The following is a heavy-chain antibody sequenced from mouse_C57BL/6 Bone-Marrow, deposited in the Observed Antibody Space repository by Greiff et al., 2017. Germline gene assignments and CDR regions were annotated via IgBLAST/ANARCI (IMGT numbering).Heavy chain of an antibody. CDR2: ILPGSGST. V-gene: IGHV1-9*01. D-gene: IGHD2-1*01. J-gene: IGHJ3*01. CDR3: AREGLWYPAWFAY. Sequence: VQVVESGAELMKPGASVKLSCKATGYTFTGYWIEWVKQRPGHGLEWIGEILPGSGSTNSNEKFKGKATFTADTSSNTAYMQLSSLTTEDSAIYYCAREGLWYPAWFAYWGQGTLVTVSA. CDR1: GYTFTGYW.